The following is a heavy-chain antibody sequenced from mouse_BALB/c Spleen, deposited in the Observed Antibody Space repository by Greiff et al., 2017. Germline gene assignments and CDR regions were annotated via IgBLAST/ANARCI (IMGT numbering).Heavy chain of an antibody. CDR2: IDPANGNT. J-gene: IGHJ4*01. D-gene: IGHD1-2*01. CDR1: GFNIKDTY. V-gene: IGHV14-3*02. Sequence: EVKLVESGAELVKPGASVKLSCTASGFNIKDTYMHWVKQRPEQGLEWIGRIDPANGNTKYDPKFQGKATITADTSSNTAYLQLSSLTSEDTAVYYCTRRTAPYAMDYWGQGTSVTVSS. CDR3: TRRTAPYAMDY.